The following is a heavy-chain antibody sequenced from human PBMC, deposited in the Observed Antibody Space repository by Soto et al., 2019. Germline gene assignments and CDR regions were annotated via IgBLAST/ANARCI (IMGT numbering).Heavy chain of an antibody. J-gene: IGHJ4*02. Sequence: SETLSLTCTFSGGSISSSSYYLGWIRQPPGKGLEWIGSIYYSGSTYYNPSLKSRVTISVDTSKNQFSLKLSSVTAADTAVYYCASSLPNYDFWSGSFDYWGQGTLVTVSS. V-gene: IGHV4-39*01. CDR3: ASSLPNYDFWSGSFDY. CDR1: GGSISSSSYY. D-gene: IGHD3-3*01. CDR2: IYYSGST.